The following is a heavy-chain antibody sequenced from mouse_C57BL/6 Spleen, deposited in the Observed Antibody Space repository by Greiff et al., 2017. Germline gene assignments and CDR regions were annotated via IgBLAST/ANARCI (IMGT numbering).Heavy chain of an antibody. Sequence: VKLQESGAELVKPGASVKISCKASGYAFSRYWMNWVKPRPGKGLEWIGQIYPGDGDTNYNGKFKGKATLTADKSSSTAYMQLSSLTSEDSAVYVCARSGSNYAWFAYGGQGTLVTVSA. J-gene: IGHJ3*01. CDR2: IYPGDGDT. D-gene: IGHD2-5*01. V-gene: IGHV1-80*01. CDR1: GYAFSRYW. CDR3: ARSGSNYAWFAY.